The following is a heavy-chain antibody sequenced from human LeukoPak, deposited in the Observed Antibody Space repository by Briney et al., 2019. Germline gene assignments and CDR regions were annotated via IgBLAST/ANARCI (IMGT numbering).Heavy chain of an antibody. D-gene: IGHD4-17*01. CDR2: IIPIFGTA. V-gene: IGHV1-69*05. CDR1: GGTFSSYA. CDR3: ATGQSTVTYYFDY. J-gene: IGHJ4*02. Sequence: SVKVSCKASGGTFSSYAISWVRQAPGQGLEWMGGIIPIFGTANYAQKFQGRVTITTDESTSTAYMELSSLRSEDTAVYYCATGQSTVTYYFDYWGQGTLVTVSS.